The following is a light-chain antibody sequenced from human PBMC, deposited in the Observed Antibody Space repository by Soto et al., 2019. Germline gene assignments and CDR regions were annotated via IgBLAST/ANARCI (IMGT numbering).Light chain of an antibody. V-gene: IGLV2-14*01. Sequence: QSVLTQPASVSGSPGQSITISCTGTSSDVGGYNHVSWYQHSPGKAPKLILFAVSDRPSGVSHRFAGSKSGNTASLTISGLQAEDEADYYCCSYTSLSTVVFGGGTKLTVL. CDR3: CSYTSLSTVV. J-gene: IGLJ2*01. CDR2: AVS. CDR1: SSDVGGYNH.